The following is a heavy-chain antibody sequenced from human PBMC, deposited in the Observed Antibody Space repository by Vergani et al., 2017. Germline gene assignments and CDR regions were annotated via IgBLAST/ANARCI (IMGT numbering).Heavy chain of an antibody. D-gene: IGHD3-22*01. CDR2: IIPIFGTA. CDR1: GGTFSSYA. J-gene: IGHJ5*02. CDR3: AREWAAYYYDSSGYRYNWFDP. V-gene: IGHV1-69*01. Sequence: QVQLVQSGAEVKTPGSSVKVSCKASGGTFSSYAISWLRQAPGQGLEWMGGIIPIFGTANYAQKFQGRVTITADESTRTAYMELSSLRSEDTAVYYCAREWAAYYYDSSGYRYNWFDPWGQGTLVTVSS.